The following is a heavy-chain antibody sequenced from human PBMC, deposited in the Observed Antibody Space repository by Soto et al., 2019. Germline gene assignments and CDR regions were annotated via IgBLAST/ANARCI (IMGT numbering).Heavy chain of an antibody. CDR3: AYRLAATSLFDF. J-gene: IGHJ4*02. CDR1: GFSLSTSGVG. Sequence: QITLKESGPTLVKPPETLTLTCTFSGFSLSTSGVGVGWIRQPPGKALEWLALIYWDDDKRYSPSLKSRLTITKDTSKNQVVLTMTNMDPVDTATYYCAYRLAATSLFDFWGQGTLVTVSS. D-gene: IGHD6-13*01. CDR2: IYWDDDK. V-gene: IGHV2-5*02.